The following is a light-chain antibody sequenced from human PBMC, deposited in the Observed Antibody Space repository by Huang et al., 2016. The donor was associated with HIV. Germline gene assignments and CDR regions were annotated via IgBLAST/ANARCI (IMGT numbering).Light chain of an antibody. CDR3: MQALQTPKLT. J-gene: IGKJ4*01. Sequence: DIVMTQSPLSLPVTPGEPASISCRSSPSLLHSNGYYYLDWYLQKPGQAPQLLIYLGSNRASGGPDRFSGSGSGTDFTLKISRVEAEDVGVYYCMQALQTPKLTFGGGTKVEI. CDR1: PSLLHSNGYYY. CDR2: LGS. V-gene: IGKV2-28*01.